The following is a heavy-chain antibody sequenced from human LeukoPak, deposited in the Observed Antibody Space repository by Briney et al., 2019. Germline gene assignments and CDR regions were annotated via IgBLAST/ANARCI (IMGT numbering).Heavy chain of an antibody. J-gene: IGHJ4*02. CDR1: GFTFSAYN. D-gene: IGHD6-13*01. Sequence: PGGSLRLSCEGSGFTFSAYNMNWVRQAPGKGLESISYISSSSATIFYADSVKGRFTISRDNDKNSLYLQMNGLRAEDTALYHCARGPTRSSSTWYYDYWGQGTLVTVSS. CDR3: ARGPTRSSSTWYYDY. V-gene: IGHV3-48*01. CDR2: ISSSSATI.